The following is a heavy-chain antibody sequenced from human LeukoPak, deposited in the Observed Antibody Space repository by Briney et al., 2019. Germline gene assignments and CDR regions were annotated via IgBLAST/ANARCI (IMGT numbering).Heavy chain of an antibody. D-gene: IGHD3-22*01. Sequence: QTGGSLRLSCAASGFTFSSYGMHWVRQAPGKGLEWVAVISYDGINKYYADSVKGRFTISRDNSKNTLYLQMNSLRAEDTAVYYCAKDGVVYYYDSSGYYYFDYWGQGTLVTVSS. V-gene: IGHV3-30*18. J-gene: IGHJ4*02. CDR3: AKDGVVYYYDSSGYYYFDY. CDR1: GFTFSSYG. CDR2: ISYDGINK.